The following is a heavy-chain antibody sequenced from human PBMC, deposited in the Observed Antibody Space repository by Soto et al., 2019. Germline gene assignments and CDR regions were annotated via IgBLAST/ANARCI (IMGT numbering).Heavy chain of an antibody. J-gene: IGHJ5*02. CDR1: GYTFSSYY. D-gene: IGHD5-18*01. CDR3: ARVYPSDTRYGYVGNNWFDP. V-gene: IGHV1-46*03. Sequence: QVQLVQSGAEVKKPRASVKVSGKASGYTFSSYYMHWVRQAAGQGLEWMRIINPSGGSTSYAQKFQGRVTMTRDTSTSTVYMELSSMRSEDTAVYYCARVYPSDTRYGYVGNNWFDPWGQGTLVTVSS. CDR2: INPSGGST.